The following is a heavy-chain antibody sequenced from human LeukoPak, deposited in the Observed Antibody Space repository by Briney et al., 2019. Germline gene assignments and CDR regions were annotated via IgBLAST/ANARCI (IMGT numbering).Heavy chain of an antibody. CDR3: VKDGNVGGAYWASNYRHMDV. CDR1: GFTFSTYG. CDR2: IKYDGSNK. V-gene: IGHV3-30*02. Sequence: PGGSLRLSCAASGFTFSTYGIHWVRQAPGKGLEWVAFIKYDGSNKFYADSVKGRFTISRDNSMNTLFLQMNSLRPEDTAVYYCVKDGNVGGAYWASNYRHMDVWGKGTTVTVSS. J-gene: IGHJ6*03. D-gene: IGHD2-21*01.